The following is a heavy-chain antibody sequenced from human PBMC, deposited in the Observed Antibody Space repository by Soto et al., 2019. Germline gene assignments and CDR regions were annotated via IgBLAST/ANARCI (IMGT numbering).Heavy chain of an antibody. CDR3: ARDGSRYSYGL. D-gene: IGHD5-18*01. CDR1: GGSISSGGYY. Sequence: QVQLQESGPGLVKPSQTLSLTCTVSGGSISSGGYYWSWIRQHPGKGLEWIGYIYYSGSTYYNPSLRSRVTISVDASKNLFSLRLSSVTAADTDVYYCARDGSRYSYGLRGQGTLVTVSS. V-gene: IGHV4-31*03. CDR2: IYYSGST. J-gene: IGHJ4*02.